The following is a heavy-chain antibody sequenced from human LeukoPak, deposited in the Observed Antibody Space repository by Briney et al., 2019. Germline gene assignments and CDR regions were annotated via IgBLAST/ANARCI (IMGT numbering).Heavy chain of an antibody. V-gene: IGHV3-23*01. D-gene: IGHD3-22*01. CDR2: ISGSGGST. CDR1: GFTFSSYG. Sequence: GGSLRLSCAASGFTFSSYGMSWVRQAPGKGLEWVSAISGSGGSTYYADSVKGRFTISRDNSKNTLYLQMNSLRAEDTAVYYCAKDAGEYYYDSSGFFDYWGQGTLVTVSS. CDR3: AKDAGEYYYDSSGFFDY. J-gene: IGHJ4*02.